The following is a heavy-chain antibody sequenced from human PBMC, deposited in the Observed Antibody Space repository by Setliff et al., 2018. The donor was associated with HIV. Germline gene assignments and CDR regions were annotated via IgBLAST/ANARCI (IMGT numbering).Heavy chain of an antibody. CDR1: GFTVSTNY. D-gene: IGHD1-26*01. CDR3: ATDCAVVGGTGSLDS. CDR2: IYSGGDTT. J-gene: IGHJ4*02. Sequence: PGGSLRLSCAASGFTVSTNYMSWVRQAPGKGLEWVSMIYSGGDTTYYADSVKGRFTISRDNSKNTLHLQMNSLRAEDTALYYCATDCAVVGGTGSLDSWGQGTLVTVSS. V-gene: IGHV3-66*02.